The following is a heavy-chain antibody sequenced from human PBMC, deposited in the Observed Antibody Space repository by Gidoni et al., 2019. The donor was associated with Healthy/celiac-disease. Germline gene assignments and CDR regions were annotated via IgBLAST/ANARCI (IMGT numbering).Heavy chain of an antibody. CDR3: AKDLVAVVVPAEYYFDY. D-gene: IGHD2-2*01. V-gene: IGHV3-23*01. Sequence: EVQLLESGGGLVQPGGSLRLSCAASGFTFSSYAMSWVRPAQGKGLEWVSAISGSGGSTYYADSVKGRFTISRDNSKNTLYLQMNSLRAEDTAVYYCAKDLVAVVVPAEYYFDYWGQGTLVTVSS. J-gene: IGHJ4*02. CDR1: GFTFSSYA. CDR2: ISGSGGST.